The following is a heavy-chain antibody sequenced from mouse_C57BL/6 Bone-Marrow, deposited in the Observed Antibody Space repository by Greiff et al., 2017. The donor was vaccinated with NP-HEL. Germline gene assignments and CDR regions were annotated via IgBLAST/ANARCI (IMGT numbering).Heavy chain of an antibody. CDR1: GYTFTSFG. Sequence: VQLQESGAELARPGASVKFSCKASGYTFTSFGIAGVKRRPGQGLEWIGRINPKSGITNYNEKFKGKATLTADKSSSTAYMELRSLTSEDSAVYFCARWSDYWGQGTTLTVSS. CDR3: ARWSDY. J-gene: IGHJ2*01. CDR2: INPKSGIT. V-gene: IGHV1-81*01.